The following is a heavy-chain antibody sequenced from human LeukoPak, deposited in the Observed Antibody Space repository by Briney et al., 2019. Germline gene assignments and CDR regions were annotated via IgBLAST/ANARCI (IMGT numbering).Heavy chain of an antibody. D-gene: IGHD5-24*01. J-gene: IGHJ4*02. V-gene: IGHV3-66*01. CDR1: GFTVSSNY. CDR3: ASYKRWLQNEIDY. CDR2: IYSGGST. Sequence: PGGSLRLSCAASGFTVSSNYMSWVRQAPGKGLEWVSVIYSGGSTYYADSVKGRFTISRDNSKNTLYLQMNSLRAEDTAVYYCASYKRWLQNEIDYWGQGTLVTVSS.